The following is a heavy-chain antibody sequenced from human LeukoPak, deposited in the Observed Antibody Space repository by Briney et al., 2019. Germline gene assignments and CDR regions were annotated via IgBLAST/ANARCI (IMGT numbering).Heavy chain of an antibody. J-gene: IGHJ4*02. CDR2: ISWNSGSI. CDR1: GFTFDDYA. Sequence: GGSLRLSCAASGFTFDDYAMHWVRQAPGKGLEWVSGISWNSGSIGYADSVKGRFTISRDNSKNTLYLQMNSLRAEDTAVYYCAGHHNLDYWGQGTLVTVSS. CDR3: AGHHNLDY. V-gene: IGHV3-9*01. D-gene: IGHD1-14*01.